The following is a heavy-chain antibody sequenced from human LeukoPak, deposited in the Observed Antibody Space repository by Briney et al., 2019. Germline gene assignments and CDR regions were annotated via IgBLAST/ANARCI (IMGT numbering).Heavy chain of an antibody. V-gene: IGHV3-23*01. D-gene: IGHD3-16*01. CDR2: ISGSGGST. J-gene: IGHJ4*02. CDR3: AKGEKQYDYVWGSYGDY. CDR1: GFTFSSYA. Sequence: PGGSLRLSCAASGFTFSSYAMSWVRQAPGKGLEWVSAISGSGGSTYYADSVKGRFTISRDNSKNTLYLQMNGLRAEDTAVYYCAKGEKQYDYVWGSYGDYWGQGTLVTVSS.